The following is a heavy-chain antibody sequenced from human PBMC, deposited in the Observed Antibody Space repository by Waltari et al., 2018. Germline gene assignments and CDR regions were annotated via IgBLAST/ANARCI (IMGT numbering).Heavy chain of an antibody. V-gene: IGHV4-39*07. CDR1: GGSISSSSYY. Sequence: QLQLQESGPGLVKPSETLSLTCTVSGGSISSSSYYWGWIRQPPGKGLEWIGSIYYSWSTYYNPSLKSRVTISVDTSKNQFSLKLSSVTAADTAVYYCARGGSSGLGGYYYGMDVWGQGTTVTVSS. CDR3: ARGGSSGLGGYYYGMDV. J-gene: IGHJ6*02. D-gene: IGHD3-22*01. CDR2: IYYSWST.